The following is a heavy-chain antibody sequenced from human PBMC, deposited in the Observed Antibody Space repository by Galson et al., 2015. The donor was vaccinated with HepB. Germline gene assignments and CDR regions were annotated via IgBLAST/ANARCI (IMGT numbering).Heavy chain of an antibody. J-gene: IGHJ3*02. CDR1: GFTFSSYA. Sequence: SLRLSCAASGFTFSSYAMSWVRQAPGKGLEWVSAISGSGGSTYYADSVKGRFTISRDNSKNTLYLQMNSLRAEDTAVYYCAKYSSSSGRLAAGAAFDIWGQGTMVTVSS. CDR2: ISGSGGST. D-gene: IGHD6-6*01. V-gene: IGHV3-23*01. CDR3: AKYSSSSGRLAAGAAFDI.